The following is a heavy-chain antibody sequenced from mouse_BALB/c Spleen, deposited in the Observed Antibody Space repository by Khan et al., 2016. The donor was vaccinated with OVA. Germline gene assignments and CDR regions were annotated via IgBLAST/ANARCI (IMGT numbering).Heavy chain of an antibody. CDR1: GYTFTDYN. V-gene: IGHV1S29*02. CDR3: ARRLYYGYYYAMDY. J-gene: IGHJ4*01. D-gene: IGHD1-2*01. Sequence: VPLQQSGPELVKPGASVKISCKASGYTFTDYNMHWVKQSHGKSLEWIGYIYPYNGGTGYNQKFKSKATLTVDNSSSTAYMELRSLTSEDSAVYYCARRLYYGYYYAMDYWGQGTSVTVSS. CDR2: IYPYNGGT.